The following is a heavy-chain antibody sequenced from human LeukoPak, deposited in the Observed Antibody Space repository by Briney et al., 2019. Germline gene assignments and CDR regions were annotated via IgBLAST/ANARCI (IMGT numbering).Heavy chain of an antibody. CDR2: ISYDGSNK. V-gene: IGHV3-30*01. D-gene: IGHD3-22*01. CDR3: ARVYDSSAGSDY. CDR1: GFTFSSYA. Sequence: GSLRLSCAASGFTFSSYAMHWVRQAPGKGLEWVAVISYDGSNKYYADSVKGRFTISRDNSKNTLYLQMNSLRAEDTAVYYCARVYDSSAGSDYWGQGTLVTVSS. J-gene: IGHJ4*02.